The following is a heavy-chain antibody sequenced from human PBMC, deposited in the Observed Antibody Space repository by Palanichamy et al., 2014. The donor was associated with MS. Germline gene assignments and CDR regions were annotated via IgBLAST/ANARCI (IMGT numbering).Heavy chain of an antibody. J-gene: IGHJ4*02. Sequence: QVQLVQSGAEVKKPGASVKVSCKTSGYTFTGYHIHWVRQAPGQGLEWMGRINPDSGDTNYPQKFQGRVTLTRDTSNSTAYMELSRLRSDDTAVYFCARVVTVLKYWGQGTLVTVSS. CDR2: INPDSGDT. D-gene: IGHD2-21*02. CDR3: ARVVTVLKY. V-gene: IGHV1-2*06. CDR1: GYTFTGYH.